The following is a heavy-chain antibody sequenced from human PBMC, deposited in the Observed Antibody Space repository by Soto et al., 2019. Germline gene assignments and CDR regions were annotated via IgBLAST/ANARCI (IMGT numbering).Heavy chain of an antibody. D-gene: IGHD6-13*01. V-gene: IGHV1-2*02. Sequence: QVQLVQSGAEVKKPGASVKVSCKASGYPLTAKYLHWVRQAPGQGLEWMGWINPSSGGTKEAQKFRGRVTMTRDTSISAAYMELSRLTSDDTAVYYCAKGGSSWTEWCDPLGQGTLVTVSS. CDR2: INPSSGGT. J-gene: IGHJ5*02. CDR1: GYPLTAKY. CDR3: AKGGSSWTEWCDP.